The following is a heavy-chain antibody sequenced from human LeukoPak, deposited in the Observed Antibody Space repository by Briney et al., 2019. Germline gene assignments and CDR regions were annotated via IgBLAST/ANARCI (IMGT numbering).Heavy chain of an antibody. J-gene: IGHJ3*01. D-gene: IGHD3-22*01. CDR2: IYPGDSDT. CDR1: GYSFTSYW. CDR3: ARQKTYYYDSTAAHAFDV. V-gene: IGHV5-51*01. Sequence: GESLKISCKGSGYSFTSYWIGWVRQMPGKGLEWMGIIYPGDSDTRYSPSFQGRVTVSADKSISAAYLQWSSLKASDTAMYYCARQKTYYYDSTAAHAFDVWGQGTMVTVSS.